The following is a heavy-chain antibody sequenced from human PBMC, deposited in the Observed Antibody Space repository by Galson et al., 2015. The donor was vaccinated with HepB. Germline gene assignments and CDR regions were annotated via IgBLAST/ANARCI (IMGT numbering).Heavy chain of an antibody. CDR3: ASMTYSSSSTGNPRRWFDP. CDR1: GGTFSSYA. V-gene: IGHV1-69*13. CDR2: IIPIFGTA. Sequence: SVKVSCKASGGTFSSYAISWVRQAPGQGLEWMGGIIPIFGTANCAQKFQGRVAITADESTSTAYMELSSLRSEDTAVYYCASMTYSSSSTGNPRRWFDPWGQGTLVTVSS. J-gene: IGHJ5*02. D-gene: IGHD6-6*01.